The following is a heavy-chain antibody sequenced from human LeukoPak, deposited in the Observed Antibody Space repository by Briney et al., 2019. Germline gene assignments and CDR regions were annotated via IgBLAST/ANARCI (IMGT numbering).Heavy chain of an antibody. Sequence: SETLSLTCTVSGGSISSYYWSWIRQPPGKGLEWIGYIYYSGSTNYNPSLKSRVTISVDTSKNQFSLKLSSVTAADTAVYYCARDRGIAARRPYYYYYYMDVWGKGTTVTVSS. CDR2: IYYSGST. V-gene: IGHV4-59*01. J-gene: IGHJ6*03. D-gene: IGHD6-6*01. CDR3: ARDRGIAARRPYYYYYYMDV. CDR1: GGSISSYY.